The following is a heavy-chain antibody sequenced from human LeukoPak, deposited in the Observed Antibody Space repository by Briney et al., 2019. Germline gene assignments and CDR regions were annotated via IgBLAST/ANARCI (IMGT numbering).Heavy chain of an antibody. CDR3: ARVAPYGDYLDY. D-gene: IGHD4-17*01. CDR1: GFTFSDYY. CDR2: ISSSGSAI. Sequence: GGSLRLSCAASGFTFSDYYMSWIRQAPGKGLEWVSYISSSGSAIYYADSVKGRFTISRDNAKNSLYLQMNSLRAEDTAVYYCARVAPYGDYLDYWGQGTLVTVSS. V-gene: IGHV3-11*01. J-gene: IGHJ4*02.